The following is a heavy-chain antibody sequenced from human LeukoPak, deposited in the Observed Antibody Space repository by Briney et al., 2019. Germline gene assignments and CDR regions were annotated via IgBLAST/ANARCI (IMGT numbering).Heavy chain of an antibody. CDR3: ARGGASRRAVNGAFDI. CDR1: GGSISSYY. D-gene: IGHD4-11*01. V-gene: IGHV4-59*01. J-gene: IGHJ3*02. CDR2: IYYSGST. Sequence: PSETLSLTCTVSGGSISSYYWSWIRQPPGKGLEWIGYIYYSGSTNYNPSLKSRVTISVDKSKNQFSLKLSSVTAADTAVYYCARGGASRRAVNGAFDIWGQGTMVTVSS.